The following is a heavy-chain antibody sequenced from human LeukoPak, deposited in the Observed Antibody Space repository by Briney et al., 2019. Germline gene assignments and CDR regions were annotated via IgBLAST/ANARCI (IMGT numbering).Heavy chain of an antibody. CDR1: GYTLTELS. CDR3: ATDGSGDHKYDYGMDV. D-gene: IGHD4-17*01. J-gene: IGHJ6*02. CDR2: FDPEEGET. V-gene: IGHV1-24*01. Sequence: ASVKVSCKVSGYTLTELSMHWVRQVPGKGLGWMGGFDPEEGETIYAQKFQGRVIMTGDTSTDTAYMELSSLRSEDTAVYYCATDGSGDHKYDYGMDVWGQGTTVTVSS.